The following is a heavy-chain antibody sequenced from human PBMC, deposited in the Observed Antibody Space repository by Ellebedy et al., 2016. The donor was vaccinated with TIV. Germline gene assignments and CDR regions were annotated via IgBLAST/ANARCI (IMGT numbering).Heavy chain of an antibody. D-gene: IGHD2/OR15-2a*01. CDR3: TRSPKDHFYHGMDV. Sequence: GESLKISCAASGFSFSRYAINWVRQAPGKGLEWVTGIIGSGGNTKFVDSVKGRFTISRDNSKNTLFLLMNSLRGEDTAVYYCTRSPKDHFYHGMDVWGQGTTVTVSS. CDR1: GFSFSRYA. J-gene: IGHJ6*02. CDR2: IIGSGGNT. V-gene: IGHV3-23*01.